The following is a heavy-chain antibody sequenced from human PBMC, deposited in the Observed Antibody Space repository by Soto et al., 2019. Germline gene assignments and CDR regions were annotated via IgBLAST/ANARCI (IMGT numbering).Heavy chain of an antibody. CDR1: GFTFTDHS. V-gene: IGHV3-48*04. J-gene: IGHJ3*01. D-gene: IGHD5-12*01. CDR3: ARDRPTTFSADL. CDR2: IKVISNAI. Sequence: EVQLVESGGGLVQPGGSLRLSCTASGFTFTDHSRNWVSHAPGKGLEWLSYIKVISNAILIPASVKGRFAMSRDNAKKSVFLQMNSLRVEDTGVYYCARDRPTTFSADLWGQGTVVTVSS.